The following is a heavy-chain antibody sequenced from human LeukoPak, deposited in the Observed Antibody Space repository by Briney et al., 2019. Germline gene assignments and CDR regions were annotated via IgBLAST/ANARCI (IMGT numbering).Heavy chain of an antibody. J-gene: IGHJ4*02. V-gene: IGHV3-21*01. Sequence: TGGSLRLSCAASGFTFSSYRMNWVRQAPGKGLEWVSSISSSSSYIYYADSVKGRFTISRDNAKNSLYLQMNSLRAEDTAVYYCASDQGNWNDDEDYWGQGTLVTVSS. CDR1: GFTFSSYR. CDR3: ASDQGNWNDDEDY. CDR2: ISSSSSYI. D-gene: IGHD1-1*01.